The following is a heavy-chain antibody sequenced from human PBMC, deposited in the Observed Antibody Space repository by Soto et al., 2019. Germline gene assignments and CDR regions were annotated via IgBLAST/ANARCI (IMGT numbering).Heavy chain of an antibody. Sequence: QVQLQESGPGLVKPSQTLSLTCTVSGGSISSGGYYWSWIRQHPGKGLEWIGYIYYSGSTYYNPSLKSRVTISVDTSKNQFSLKLSSVTAADTAVYYCARAGYCSSTSCLFFDYWGQGTLVTVSS. V-gene: IGHV4-31*03. CDR1: GGSISSGGYY. CDR3: ARAGYCSSTSCLFFDY. CDR2: IYYSGST. D-gene: IGHD2-2*01. J-gene: IGHJ4*02.